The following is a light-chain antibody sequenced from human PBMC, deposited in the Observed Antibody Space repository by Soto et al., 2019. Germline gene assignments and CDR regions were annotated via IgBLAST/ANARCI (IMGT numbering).Light chain of an antibody. J-gene: IGKJ2*01. CDR2: WAS. Sequence: DIVMTQSPDSLAVSLGERATINCKSSQSVLYNSNSKNYLAWYQQKPGQPPKLLIYWASTRESGVPDRFSGSGSGTDFTLTISSLQAEDVALYYCQQYYDTPSYTFGQGTKLDIK. CDR3: QQYYDTPSYT. V-gene: IGKV4-1*01. CDR1: QSVLYNSNSKNY.